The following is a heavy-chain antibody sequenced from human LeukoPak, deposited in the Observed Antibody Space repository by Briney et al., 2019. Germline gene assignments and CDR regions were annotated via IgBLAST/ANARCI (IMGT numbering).Heavy chain of an antibody. CDR3: ARVLFPSGPTHCFDP. D-gene: IGHD2-21*01. V-gene: IGHV1-2*02. CDR1: GYIFSGHY. J-gene: IGHJ5*02. Sequence: VASVKVSCKASGYIFSGHYIQWVRPAPGQGLEWMGWINPASGGTNNAQKFHGRVTMTTDTSISTLYMELNSLRSDDTAVYYCARVLFPSGPTHCFDPWGQGTLVTVSS. CDR2: INPASGGT.